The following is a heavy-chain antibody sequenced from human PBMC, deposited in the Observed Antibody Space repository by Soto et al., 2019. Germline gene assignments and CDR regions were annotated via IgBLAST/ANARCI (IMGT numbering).Heavy chain of an antibody. V-gene: IGHV3-23*01. Sequence: PGGSLRLSSAASGFTFSNYAVTWVRQTPGKGLEWVSGISGSGGGTYYADSVKGRFTISRDNSKSTLYLQMNGLRAGDTAVYYCAKVSLGATTITDYYYYGLDVWGQGTTVTVSS. CDR1: GFTFSNYA. J-gene: IGHJ6*02. D-gene: IGHD1-26*01. CDR2: ISGSGGGT. CDR3: AKVSLGATTITDYYYYGLDV.